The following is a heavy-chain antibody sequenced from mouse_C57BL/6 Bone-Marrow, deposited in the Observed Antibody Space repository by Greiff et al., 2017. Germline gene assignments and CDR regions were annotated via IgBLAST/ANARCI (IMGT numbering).Heavy chain of an antibody. J-gene: IGHJ2*01. D-gene: IGHD2-3*01. Sequence: QVQLQQPGTELVKPGASVKLSCKASGYTFTSYWLHWVKQRPGQGLEWIGNINPSNGGTNYNEKFKSKATLTVDKSSSTAYMQLSSLTSEDSAVYYCARGGYDGYYEDYWGQGTTLTVSS. CDR1: GYTFTSYW. CDR3: ARGGYDGYYEDY. CDR2: INPSNGGT. V-gene: IGHV1-53*01.